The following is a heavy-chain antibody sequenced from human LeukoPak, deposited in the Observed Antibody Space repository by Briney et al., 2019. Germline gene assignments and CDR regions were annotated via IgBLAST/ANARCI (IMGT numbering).Heavy chain of an antibody. CDR3: ARDDRYYGSGSYQQEDY. V-gene: IGHV1-46*01. CDR1: GYTFTSYY. Sequence: ASVKVSCTASGYTFTSYYMHWVRQAPGQGLEWMGIINPSGGSTSYAQKFQGRVTMTRDMSTSTVYMELSSLRSEDTAVYYCARDDRYYGSGSYQQEDYWGQGTLVTVSS. D-gene: IGHD3-10*01. CDR2: INPSGGST. J-gene: IGHJ4*02.